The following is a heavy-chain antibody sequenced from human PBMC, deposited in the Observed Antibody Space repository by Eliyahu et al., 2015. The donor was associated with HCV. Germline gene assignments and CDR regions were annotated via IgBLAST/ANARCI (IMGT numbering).Heavy chain of an antibody. J-gene: IGHJ4*02. CDR1: GFTFGDYA. CDR3: TRGKAGSPSPGFDY. CDR2: IRSKAYGGAT. D-gene: IGHD6-13*01. V-gene: IGHV3-49*05. Sequence: EVQLVESGGGLVKPGRSLRLSCTASGFTFGDYAMSWFRQAPGKGLEWVGFIRSKAYGGATEYAASVKGRFTISRDDSKSIAYLQMNSLKTEDTAVYYCTRGKAGSPSPGFDYWGQGTLVTVSS.